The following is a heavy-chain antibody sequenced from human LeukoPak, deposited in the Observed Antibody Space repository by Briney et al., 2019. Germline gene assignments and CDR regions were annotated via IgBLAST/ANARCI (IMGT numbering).Heavy chain of an antibody. Sequence: SETLSLTCSVSDDSITMYYWTWIRQPPGKGVEWIGYVDHTGSTNFNPSLNGRVSISRDTTKNLFSLRLRSVTAADTAVYFCARGRVSSSTWYSTYYYYFYMDVWGKGTTVTVSS. J-gene: IGHJ6*03. V-gene: IGHV4-59*01. CDR1: DDSITMYY. CDR3: ARGRVSSSTWYSTYYYYFYMDV. CDR2: VDHTGST. D-gene: IGHD1-1*01.